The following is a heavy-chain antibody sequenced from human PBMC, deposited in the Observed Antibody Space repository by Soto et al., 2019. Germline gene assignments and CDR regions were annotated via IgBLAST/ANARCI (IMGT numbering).Heavy chain of an antibody. CDR3: SHHGGRTKGADYIPGTYRLNWFDP. Sequence: QITLKESGPILVKPTQTLTLTCTFSGFSLTTSGVGVGWIRQPPGKALEWLALIYWDDDKRYSPSLRSRLTITKDTSKNQVALTMTNMDPVDTATYDCSHHGGRTKGADYIPGTYRLNWFDPGGQGTLVTVSS. CDR1: GFSLTTSGVG. CDR2: IYWDDDK. J-gene: IGHJ5*02. D-gene: IGHD3-16*02. V-gene: IGHV2-5*02.